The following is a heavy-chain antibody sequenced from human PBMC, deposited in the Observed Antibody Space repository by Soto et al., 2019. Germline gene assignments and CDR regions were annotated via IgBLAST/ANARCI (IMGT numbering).Heavy chain of an antibody. J-gene: IGHJ5*02. D-gene: IGHD3-3*01. CDR2: INPSGGST. Sequence: ASVKVSCKASGYTFTSYYMHWVRQSPGQGLEWMGIINPSGGSTSYAQKFQGRVTMTRDTSTSTVYMELSSLRSEDTAVYYCARARGTDFWSGYYRRNWFDPWGQGTLVTVSS. CDR3: ARARGTDFWSGYYRRNWFDP. CDR1: GYTFTSYY. V-gene: IGHV1-46*01.